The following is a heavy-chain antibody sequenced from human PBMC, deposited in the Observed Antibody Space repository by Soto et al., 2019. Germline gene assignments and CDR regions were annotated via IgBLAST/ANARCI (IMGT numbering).Heavy chain of an antibody. CDR1: GGTFSSYA. Sequence: QVQLVQSGAEVKKPGSSVKVSCKASGGTFSSYAISWVRQAPGHGLEWMGGIIPIFGTANYAQKFQGRVTITADESTSTAYMELSSLRSEDTAVYYCARDFHYSSGEDDAFDIWGQGTMVTVSS. D-gene: IGHD6-19*01. CDR2: IIPIFGTA. CDR3: ARDFHYSSGEDDAFDI. J-gene: IGHJ3*02. V-gene: IGHV1-69*01.